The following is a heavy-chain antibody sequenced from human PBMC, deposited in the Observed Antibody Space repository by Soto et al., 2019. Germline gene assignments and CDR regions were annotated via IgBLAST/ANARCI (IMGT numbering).Heavy chain of an antibody. CDR1: GFTFSSYA. V-gene: IGHV3-30-3*01. CDR3: AREGYYYGMDV. J-gene: IGHJ6*02. Sequence: QVQLVESGGGVVQPGRSLRLSCAASGFTFSSYAMHWFRQAPGKGLEWVAVISYDGSNKYYADSVKSRFTISRDNSKNTLYLQMNSLRAEDTAVYYCAREGYYYGMDVWGQGTTVTVSS. CDR2: ISYDGSNK.